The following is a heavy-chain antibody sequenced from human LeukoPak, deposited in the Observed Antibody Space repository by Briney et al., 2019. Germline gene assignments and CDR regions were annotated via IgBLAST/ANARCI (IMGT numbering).Heavy chain of an antibody. CDR3: ARDTPARDGGIDY. V-gene: IGHV3-48*02. D-gene: IGHD3-10*01. J-gene: IGHJ4*02. CDR1: GSTLSSYS. Sequence: GGSLRLSSAASGSTLSSYSMNWVRQAPGKGLEWVSYIRSSSSNIYYTDSVKGRFTISRDKAKNSLYLQMNSLRDEDTAVYYCARDTPARDGGIDYWGQGTLVTVSS. CDR2: IRSSSSNI.